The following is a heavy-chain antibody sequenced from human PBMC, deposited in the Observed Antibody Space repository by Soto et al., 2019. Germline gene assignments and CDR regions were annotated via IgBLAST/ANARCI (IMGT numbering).Heavy chain of an antibody. CDR1: GYTFTSYG. Sequence: GSSVKVSCEASGYTFTSYGISWVRQAPGQGLEWMGWISAYNGNTNYAQKLQGRVTMTTDTSTSTAYMELRSLRSDDTAVYYCARDNAVAGYYYYGMYVWGQGTTVTV. D-gene: IGHD6-19*01. J-gene: IGHJ6*02. CDR3: ARDNAVAGYYYYGMYV. CDR2: ISAYNGNT. V-gene: IGHV1-18*01.